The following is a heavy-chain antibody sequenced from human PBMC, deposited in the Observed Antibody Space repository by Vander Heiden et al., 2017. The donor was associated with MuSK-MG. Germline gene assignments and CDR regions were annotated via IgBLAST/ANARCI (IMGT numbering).Heavy chain of an antibody. V-gene: IGHV4-59*01. CDR3: ARKVVDTAMVQYYYYYGMDV. CDR2: IYYSGST. Sequence: QVQLQESGPGLVKPSETLSLPSTVSGGSISSYYWSWIRQPPGKGLEWIGYIYYSGSTNYNPSLKSRVTISVDTSKNQFSLKLSSVTAADTAVYYCARKVVDTAMVQYYYYYGMDVWGQGTTVTVSS. J-gene: IGHJ6*02. D-gene: IGHD5-18*01. CDR1: GGSISSYY.